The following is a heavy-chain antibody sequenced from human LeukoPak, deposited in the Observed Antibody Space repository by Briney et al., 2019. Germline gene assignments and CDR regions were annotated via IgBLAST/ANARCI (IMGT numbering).Heavy chain of an antibody. CDR3: ARSYGSGTYYNVPWDY. CDR1: GFTFSSYS. V-gene: IGHV3-48*01. D-gene: IGHD3-10*01. CDR2: ISSSSSTI. Sequence: GSLRLSCAASGFTFSSYSMNWVRQAPGKGLEWVSYISSSSSTIYYADSVKGRFTISRDTSNNTMFLQMASLRAEDTAVYFWARSYGSGTYYNVPWDYWGQGTLVTVSS. J-gene: IGHJ4*02.